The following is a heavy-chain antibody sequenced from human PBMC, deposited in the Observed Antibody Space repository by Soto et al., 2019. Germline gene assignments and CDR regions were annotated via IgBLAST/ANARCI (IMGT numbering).Heavy chain of an antibody. D-gene: IGHD4-4*01. CDR2: IFPADSDT. CDR1: QYNFMNFW. J-gene: IGHJ6*02. Sequence: GESLKISCKGSQYNFMNFWVGWVRQMPGKGLEWMGIIFPADSDTRFSPSFQGRVTMSVDKSTYTAYLQWSSLEASDTAIYYCTPTLTSAMDVWGQGTRVTVSS. V-gene: IGHV5-51*01. CDR3: TPTLTSAMDV.